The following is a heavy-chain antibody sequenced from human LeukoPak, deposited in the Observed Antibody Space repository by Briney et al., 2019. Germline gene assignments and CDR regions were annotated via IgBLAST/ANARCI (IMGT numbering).Heavy chain of an antibody. CDR2: IKQDGSEK. D-gene: IGHD3-10*01. J-gene: IGHJ4*02. Sequence: GGSLRLSCAASGFTFSSYFMSWVRQAPGKGLEWVANIKQDGSEKYYVDSVKGRFTISRDNAKNSLYLQMNSLRAEDTAAYYCARDRLGVTRMYFDSWGQGTLVTVSS. CDR3: ARDRLGVTRMYFDS. V-gene: IGHV3-7*01. CDR1: GFTFSSYF.